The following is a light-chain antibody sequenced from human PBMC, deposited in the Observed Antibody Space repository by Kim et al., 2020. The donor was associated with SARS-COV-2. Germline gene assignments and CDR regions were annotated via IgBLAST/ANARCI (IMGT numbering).Light chain of an antibody. Sequence: LSPGERATLACRASQSVSSNYLAWYQQKPGQAPRLLIYGASSMATGIPDMFSGSGSGTDFTLTISRLEPEDSAVYYCQQYGTSRTFGQGTKVDIK. V-gene: IGKV3-20*01. CDR1: QSVSSNY. J-gene: IGKJ1*01. CDR3: QQYGTSRT. CDR2: GAS.